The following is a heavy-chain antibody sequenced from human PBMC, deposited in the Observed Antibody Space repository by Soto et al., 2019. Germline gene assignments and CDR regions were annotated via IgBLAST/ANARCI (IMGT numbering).Heavy chain of an antibody. CDR3: AKVRYSSPMGYYYGMDV. J-gene: IGHJ6*02. CDR1: RVAFSKFI. CDR2: IIPIFGTA. D-gene: IGHD6-19*01. V-gene: IGHV1-69*01. Sequence: QAQLEQSGGEVQKPGSSVKVSCKASRVAFSKFIVTWVRQAPGLGLEWVGGIIPIFGTANYAQKFQGRDTITADESTSTSYFEVNNMRSEDTAVYYCAKVRYSSPMGYYYGMDVWGQGTTVTVSS.